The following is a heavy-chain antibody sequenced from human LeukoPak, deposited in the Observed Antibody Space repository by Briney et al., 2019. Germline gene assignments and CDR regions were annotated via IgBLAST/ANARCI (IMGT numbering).Heavy chain of an antibody. CDR1: GGSISSYY. J-gene: IGHJ3*02. Sequence: SETLSLTCTVSGGSISSYYWSWIRQPPGKGLEWIGYIYYSGSTNYNPSLKSRVTISVDTSKNQFSLKLSSVTAADTAVYYCARDLVTVTKGFDIWGQGTMVSVSS. V-gene: IGHV4-59*12. CDR3: ARDLVTVTKGFDI. D-gene: IGHD4-17*01. CDR2: IYYSGST.